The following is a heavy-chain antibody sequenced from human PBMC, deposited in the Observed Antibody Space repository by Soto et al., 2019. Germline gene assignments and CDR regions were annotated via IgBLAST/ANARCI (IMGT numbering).Heavy chain of an antibody. CDR3: ARGGIGMVRTFDH. CDR2: IFSSGES. Sequence: GGPLRLSCAASGFTVSSTYMSWVRQAPGKGLEWVSIIFSSGESFYADSVKGRFTISRDSSDNTVYLQMNSLKAEDTAVYYCARGGIGMVRTFDHWGQGTLVTVSS. CDR1: GFTVSSTY. V-gene: IGHV3-53*01. J-gene: IGHJ4*02. D-gene: IGHD3-10*01.